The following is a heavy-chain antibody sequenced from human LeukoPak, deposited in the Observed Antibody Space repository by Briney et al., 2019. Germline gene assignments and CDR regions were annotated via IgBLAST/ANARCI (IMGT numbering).Heavy chain of an antibody. CDR1: GDSVSSKSAA. J-gene: IGHJ6*02. CDR2: TYYRSKWYN. D-gene: IGHD3-9*01. CDR3: ARDLPRSTYYDILTGLRYYYYYGMDV. Sequence: SQTLSLTCAISGDSVSSKSAAWNWIRQSPSRGLEWLGRTYYRSKWYNDYAGSVKSRITINPDTSKNQFSLQLNSVTPEDTAVYYCARDLPRSTYYDILTGLRYYYYYGMDVWGQGTTVTVSS. V-gene: IGHV6-1*01.